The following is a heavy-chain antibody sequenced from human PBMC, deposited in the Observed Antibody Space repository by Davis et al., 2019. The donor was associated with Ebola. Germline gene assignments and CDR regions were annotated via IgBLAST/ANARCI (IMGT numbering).Heavy chain of an antibody. CDR1: GFTFSSYA. CDR2: ISYDGSNK. J-gene: IGHJ4*02. CDR3: ARDPLRITIFGVVADY. Sequence: GESLKISCAASGFTFSSYAIHWVRQAPGQGLEWVAVISYDGSNKYYADSVKGRFTISRDNSKNTLYLQMNSLRAEDTAVYYCARDPLRITIFGVVADYWGQGTLVTVSS. V-gene: IGHV3-30-3*01. D-gene: IGHD3-3*01.